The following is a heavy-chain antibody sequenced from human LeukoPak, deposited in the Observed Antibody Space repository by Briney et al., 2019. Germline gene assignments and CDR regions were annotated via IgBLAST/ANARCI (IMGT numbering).Heavy chain of an antibody. J-gene: IGHJ4*02. Sequence: GGSLRLSCAASGFTFSSYAMSWVRQAPGKGLEWVSAISGSGGSTYYADSVKGRFTISRDNSKNTLYLQMNSLRAEDTAVYYCARTGNGYNRVDFDYWGQGTLVTVSS. CDR3: ARTGNGYNRVDFDY. V-gene: IGHV3-23*01. CDR2: ISGSGGST. CDR1: GFTFSSYA. D-gene: IGHD5-24*01.